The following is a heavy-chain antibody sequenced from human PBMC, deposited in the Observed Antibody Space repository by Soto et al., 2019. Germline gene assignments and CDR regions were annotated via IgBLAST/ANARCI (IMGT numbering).Heavy chain of an antibody. CDR2: IVVGSGNT. J-gene: IGHJ6*02. V-gene: IGHV1-58*01. D-gene: IGHD5-18*01. CDR1: GFTFTSSA. Sequence: ASVKVSCKASGFTFTSSAVQWVRQARGQRLEWIGWIVVGSGNTNYAQKFQERVTITRDMSTSTAYMELSSLRSEDTAVYYCAATDPTWIQLWLESYYYYGIDVWGQGTTVTVS. CDR3: AATDPTWIQLWLESYYYYGIDV.